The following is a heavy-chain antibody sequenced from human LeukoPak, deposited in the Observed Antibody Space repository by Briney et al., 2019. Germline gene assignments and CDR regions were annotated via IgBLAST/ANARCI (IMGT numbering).Heavy chain of an antibody. CDR3: ARGSIANSWYGDWFDP. Sequence: PSETLSLTCAVSGGSISSGGYSWSWIRQPPGKGLEWIGYIYYSGSPYYNPSLKSRVTISVDTSKNQFSLKLSSVTAADTAVYYCARGSIANSWYGDWFDPWGQGTLVTVSS. CDR1: GGSISSGGYS. D-gene: IGHD6-13*01. V-gene: IGHV4-30-4*07. CDR2: IYYSGSP. J-gene: IGHJ5*02.